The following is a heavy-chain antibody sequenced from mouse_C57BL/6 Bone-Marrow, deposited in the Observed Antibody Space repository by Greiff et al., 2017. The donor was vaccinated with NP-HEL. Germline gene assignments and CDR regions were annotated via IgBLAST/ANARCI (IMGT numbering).Heavy chain of an antibody. CDR2: ISSGGSYT. CDR3: ARQKRLAY. J-gene: IGHJ3*01. CDR1: GFTFSSYG. V-gene: IGHV5-6*01. Sequence: EVMLVESGGDLVKPGGSLKLSCAASGFTFSSYGMSWVRQTPDKRLEWVATISSGGSYTYYPDSVKGRFTISRDNAKNTLYLQMSSMKSEDTAMYYGARQKRLAYWGQGTLVTVSA.